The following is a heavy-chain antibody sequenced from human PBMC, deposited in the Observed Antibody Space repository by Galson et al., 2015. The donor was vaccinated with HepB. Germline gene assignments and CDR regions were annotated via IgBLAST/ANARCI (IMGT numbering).Heavy chain of an antibody. CDR1: GGSISGSTYY. CDR2: IYYSGST. CDR3: ARVGNSGYYLGAFDI. D-gene: IGHD3-22*01. V-gene: IGHV4-39*01. J-gene: IGHJ3*02. Sequence: ETLSLTCTVSGGSISGSTYYWGWIRQPPGKGLEWIGSIYYSGSTYYNPSLKGRVTISVDTSKNQFSLNLSSVTTADTAVYYCARVGNSGYYLGAFDIWGQGTMVTVSS.